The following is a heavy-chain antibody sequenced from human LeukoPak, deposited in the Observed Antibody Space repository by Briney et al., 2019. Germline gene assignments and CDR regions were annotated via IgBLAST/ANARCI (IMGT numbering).Heavy chain of an antibody. CDR2: ISSSGSTI. J-gene: IGHJ4*02. D-gene: IGHD3-10*01. CDR3: ARDDGFGTNFDY. Sequence: GGSLRLSCAASGFTFSSYAMSWVRQAPGKGLEWVSYISSSGSTIYYADSVKGRFTISRDNAKNSLYLQMNSLRAEDTAVYYCARDDGFGTNFDYWGQGTLVTVSS. V-gene: IGHV3-48*04. CDR1: GFTFSSYA.